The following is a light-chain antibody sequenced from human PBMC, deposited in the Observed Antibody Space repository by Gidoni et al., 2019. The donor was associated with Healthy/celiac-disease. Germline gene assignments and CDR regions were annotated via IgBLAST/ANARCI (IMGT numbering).Light chain of an antibody. Sequence: DDVMTQSPLSLPVTLGQPASISCRSSQSLVHRDGNTYLNWFQQRPGQSPRRLIYTVSNRDSGVPDRFSGSGSATDFTLKISRVEAEDVGVYYCSQSSHWPHTFXQXTRLEIK. CDR3: SQSSHWPHT. J-gene: IGKJ2*01. CDR2: TVS. V-gene: IGKV2-30*02. CDR1: QSLVHRDGNTY.